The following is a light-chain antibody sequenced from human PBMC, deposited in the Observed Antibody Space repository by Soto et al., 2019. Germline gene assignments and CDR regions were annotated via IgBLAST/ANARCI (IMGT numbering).Light chain of an antibody. V-gene: IGKV3-20*01. CDR3: QQYGDLPWT. CDR1: QSVSSSY. Sequence: VMTQSTDTLPVSPGERATLSCRASQSVSSSYLDWYQQKPGQAPRLLIYGASSRATGIPDRFSGSGSGTDFTLTIDRLESEDFAVYFCQQYGDLPWTFGQGTKV. CDR2: GAS. J-gene: IGKJ1*01.